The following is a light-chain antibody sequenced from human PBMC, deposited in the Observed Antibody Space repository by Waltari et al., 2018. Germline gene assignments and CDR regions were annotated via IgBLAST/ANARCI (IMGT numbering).Light chain of an antibody. CDR3: QQYNDWLPLT. CDR2: DTS. CDR1: QSVSIN. V-gene: IGKV3-15*01. Sequence: EIVMTQSPATLSVSPGESATLSCRASQSVSINLAWYQQKPGQAPRLLIFDTSTRATGIPARFSGSGSGTDFTLTIGSLQAEDFAVYYCQQYNDWLPLTFGGGTKVEI. J-gene: IGKJ4*01.